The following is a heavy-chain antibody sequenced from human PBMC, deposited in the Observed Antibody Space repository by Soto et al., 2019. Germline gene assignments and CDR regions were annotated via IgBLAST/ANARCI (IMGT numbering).Heavy chain of an antibody. Sequence: QVQLVQSGAEMKKPGSSVKVSCQSSGGTFNTYAMNWVRQAPGQGPEWMGDISPMFGAAIYAPKFQGRVTIPADESTGTSYMPLSSLTSEDTALYFCAREVQVHTPAFVYWGQGTLVTVSS. J-gene: IGHJ4*02. CDR1: GGTFNTYA. V-gene: IGHV1-69*19. D-gene: IGHD3-10*01. CDR3: AREVQVHTPAFVY. CDR2: ISPMFGAA.